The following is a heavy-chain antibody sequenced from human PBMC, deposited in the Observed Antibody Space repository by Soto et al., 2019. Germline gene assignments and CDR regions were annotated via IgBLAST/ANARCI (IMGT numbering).Heavy chain of an antibody. V-gene: IGHV1-8*02. J-gene: IGHJ5*02. CDR3: ARMASFGTLNWFDP. CDR2: MNPGSGKT. CDR1: GYTFINYD. Sequence: ASVKVSCKASGYTFINYDISWVRQATGQGLEWMGWMNPGSGKTGYANKFQGRVTMTRDASTSTAHLELSSLTSEDTAVYYCARMASFGTLNWFDPWDQGTLVTVSS. D-gene: IGHD3-16*01.